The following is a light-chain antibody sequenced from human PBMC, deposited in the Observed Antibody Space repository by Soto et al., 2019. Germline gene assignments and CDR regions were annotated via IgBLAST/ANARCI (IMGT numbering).Light chain of an antibody. CDR2: AAS. V-gene: IGKV1-39*01. Sequence: DIEVTQSPCSLSAAVGDRVTITCRASQGISTYLIWYQQRQGKAPKLLMYAASNLVSGVPSRFSGSGSGTEFTLTISSLQPEDFATYYCQQSYRTPYTFGQGAKVDI. CDR3: QQSYRTPYT. J-gene: IGKJ2*01. CDR1: QGISTY.